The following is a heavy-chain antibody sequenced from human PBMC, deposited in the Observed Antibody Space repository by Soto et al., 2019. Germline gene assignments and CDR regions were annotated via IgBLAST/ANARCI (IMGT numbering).Heavy chain of an antibody. D-gene: IGHD3-16*01. CDR1: GGSFSGYY. J-gene: IGHJ5*01. CDR3: PRAGGFFGFNP. Sequence: PSETLSLTCAVYGGSFSGYYWSWIRQPPGKGLEWIGGINHSGSTNYNPSLKSRVTISVDTCKKQFSLKLSSVSAADSAADYCPRAGGFFGFNPWGQGTLVTVSS. CDR2: INHSGST. V-gene: IGHV4-34*01.